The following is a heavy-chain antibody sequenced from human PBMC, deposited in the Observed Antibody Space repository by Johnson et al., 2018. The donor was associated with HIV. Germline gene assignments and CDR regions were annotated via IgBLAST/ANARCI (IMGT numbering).Heavy chain of an antibody. CDR3: TTDSEGHVFDI. CDR1: GFTFSSYA. J-gene: IGHJ3*02. CDR2: ISYDGSNK. V-gene: IGHV3-30-3*01. Sequence: QVQLVESGGGVVQPGRSLRLSCAASGFTFSSYAMHWVRQATGKGLEWVAVISYDGSNKYYADSVKGRFTISRDNSKNTLYLQMNSLKSEDTAVYYCTTDSEGHVFDIWGQGTMVTVSS.